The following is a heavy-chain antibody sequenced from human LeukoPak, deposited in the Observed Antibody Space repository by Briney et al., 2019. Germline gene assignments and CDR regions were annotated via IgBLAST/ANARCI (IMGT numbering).Heavy chain of an antibody. V-gene: IGHV4-34*01. CDR3: ARVPTGRNVVAAAARMGWNGAFDI. CDR2: ISQSGSI. Sequence: SETLSLTCAVYGESFSEYYWSWVRQSPGEGLEWIAEISQSGSINYNPSLKSRVTISVDASKKQFSLKMSSVTAADTAMYYCARVPTGRNVVAAAARMGWNGAFDIWGQGTMVTVSS. D-gene: IGHD2-2*01. CDR1: GESFSEYY. J-gene: IGHJ3*02.